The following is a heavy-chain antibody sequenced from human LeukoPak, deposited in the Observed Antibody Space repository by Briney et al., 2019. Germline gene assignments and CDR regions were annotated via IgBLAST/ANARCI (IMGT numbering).Heavy chain of an antibody. J-gene: IGHJ1*01. CDR2: INHSGST. D-gene: IGHD2-2*01. Sequence: SETLSLTCAVYGGSFSGYYWSWIRQPPGKGLEWIGEINHSGSTNYNPSLKSRVTISVDTSKNQFSLKLSSVTAADTAVYYCARRFRYCSSTSCYAREEYFQHWGQGTLVTVSS. CDR3: ARRFRYCSSTSCYAREEYFQH. CDR1: GGSFSGYY. V-gene: IGHV4-34*01.